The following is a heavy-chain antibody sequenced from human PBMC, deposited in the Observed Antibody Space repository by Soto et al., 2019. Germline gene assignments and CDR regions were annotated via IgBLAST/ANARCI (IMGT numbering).Heavy chain of an antibody. CDR3: AKEGLIVVVVAALYYFDY. Sequence: GGSLRLSCAASGFTFSSYAMSWVRQAPGKGLEWVSAISGSGGSTYYADSVKGRFTISRDNSKNTLYLQMNSLRAEDTAVYYCAKEGLIVVVVAALYYFDYWGQGTLVTVSS. CDR1: GFTFSSYA. J-gene: IGHJ4*02. CDR2: ISGSGGST. V-gene: IGHV3-23*01. D-gene: IGHD2-15*01.